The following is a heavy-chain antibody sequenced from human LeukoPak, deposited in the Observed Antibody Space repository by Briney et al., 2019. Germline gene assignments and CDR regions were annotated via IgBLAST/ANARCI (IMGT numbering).Heavy chain of an antibody. V-gene: IGHV3-23*01. CDR3: LLAARDY. CDR1: GFTFSSYD. Sequence: GGSLRLSCAAPGFTFSSYDMSWVRQAPGKGLEWVSGLGGDSDNTYYADSVKGRFTISRDISKNTLYLQMSSLRAEDTAVYYCLLAARDYWGQGTLVTVSS. J-gene: IGHJ4*02. CDR2: LGGDSDNT. D-gene: IGHD6-13*01.